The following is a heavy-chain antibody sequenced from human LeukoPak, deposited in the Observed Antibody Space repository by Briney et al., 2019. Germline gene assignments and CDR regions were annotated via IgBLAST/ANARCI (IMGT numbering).Heavy chain of an antibody. Sequence: SETLSLTCTVSGGSISSYYWSWIRQPPGKGLEWIGYIYYSGSTNYNPSLKSRVTISVDTSKNQFSLKLSSVTAADTAVYYCARHMNYYGSGSYYNDQEIWFDPWGQGTLVTVSS. CDR2: IYYSGST. CDR1: GGSISSYY. D-gene: IGHD3-10*01. CDR3: ARHMNYYGSGSYYNDQEIWFDP. J-gene: IGHJ5*02. V-gene: IGHV4-59*08.